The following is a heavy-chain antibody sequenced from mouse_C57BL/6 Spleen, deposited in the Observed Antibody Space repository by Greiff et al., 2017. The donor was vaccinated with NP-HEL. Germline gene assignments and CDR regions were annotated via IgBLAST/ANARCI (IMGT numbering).Heavy chain of an antibody. CDR3: AVYGNYGFAY. CDR1: GYTFTSYW. V-gene: IGHV1-50*01. J-gene: IGHJ3*01. CDR2: IDPSDSYT. D-gene: IGHD2-1*01. Sequence: QVQLQQSGAELVKPGASVKLSCKASGYTFTSYWMQWVKQRPGQGLEWIGEIDPSDSYTNYNQKFKGKATLTVDTSSSTAYMQLSSLTSEDSAVYYCAVYGNYGFAYWGQGTLVTVSA.